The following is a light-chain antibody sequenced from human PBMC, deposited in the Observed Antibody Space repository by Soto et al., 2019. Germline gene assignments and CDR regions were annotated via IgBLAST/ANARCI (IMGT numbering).Light chain of an antibody. CDR1: QSLSSN. CDR3: QHYNKWLWT. V-gene: IGKV3-15*01. Sequence: EIVMTQSPATLSVSPGERATLSCRASQSLSSNLAWYQQKPGQAPRLLIYGASPRATGVPARFSGSGSGTEFTHTISSLQSEDFAVYYCQHYNKWLWTFGQGTKVEIK. J-gene: IGKJ1*01. CDR2: GAS.